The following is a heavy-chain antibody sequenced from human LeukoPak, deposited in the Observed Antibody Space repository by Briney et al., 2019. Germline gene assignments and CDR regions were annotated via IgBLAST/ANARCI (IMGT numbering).Heavy chain of an antibody. J-gene: IGHJ4*02. Sequence: SETLSLTCTVSGGSISSSSYYWGWIRQPPGKGLEWIGSIYYSGSTNYNPSLKSRVTISVDTSKNQFSLKLSSVTAADTAVYYCARGGYVYYFDYWGQGTLVTVSS. D-gene: IGHD3-16*01. CDR1: GGSISSSSYY. CDR2: IYYSGST. V-gene: IGHV4-39*07. CDR3: ARGGYVYYFDY.